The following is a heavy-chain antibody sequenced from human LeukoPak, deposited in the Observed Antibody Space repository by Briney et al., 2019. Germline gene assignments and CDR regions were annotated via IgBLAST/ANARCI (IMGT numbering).Heavy chain of an antibody. Sequence: AGGSLRLSCAASGFTFSDYYMSWIRQAPGKGLEWVSYISSSGSTIYYADSVKGRFTISRDNAKNSLYLQMNSLRAEDTAVYYRARDVDSSGYYLRPFDYWGQGTLVTVSS. CDR1: GFTFSDYY. V-gene: IGHV3-11*01. J-gene: IGHJ4*02. CDR3: ARDVDSSGYYLRPFDY. D-gene: IGHD3-22*01. CDR2: ISSSGSTI.